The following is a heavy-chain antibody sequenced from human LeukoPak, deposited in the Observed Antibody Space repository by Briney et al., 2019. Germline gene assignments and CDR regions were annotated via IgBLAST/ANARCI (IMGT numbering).Heavy chain of an antibody. CDR2: IRYDGSNK. V-gene: IGHV3-30*02. CDR3: ASGIGVGDSFDI. D-gene: IGHD3-3*01. Sequence: GGSLRLFCAASGLTFSSYGMHWVGQAPGMGLDWVAFIRYDGSNKYYADSVKGRFTISRDNSKNTLYLQMNSLRVEDTAVYYCASGIGVGDSFDIWGQGTMVTVSS. CDR1: GLTFSSYG. J-gene: IGHJ3*02.